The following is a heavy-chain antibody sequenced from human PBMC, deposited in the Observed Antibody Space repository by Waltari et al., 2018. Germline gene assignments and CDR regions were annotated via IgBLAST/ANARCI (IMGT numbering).Heavy chain of an antibody. CDR3: TRDCSGGSWYNGMDV. V-gene: IGHV3-49*03. J-gene: IGHJ6*02. D-gene: IGHD2-15*01. CDR2: IRSKAYGGTT. Sequence: TFGDYVMSWFRQAPGKGLEWVGFIRSKAYGGTTEYAASVKGRFTISRDDSKSIAYLQMNSLKTEDTAVYYCTRDCSGGSWYNGMDVWGQGTTVIVSS. CDR1: TFGDYV.